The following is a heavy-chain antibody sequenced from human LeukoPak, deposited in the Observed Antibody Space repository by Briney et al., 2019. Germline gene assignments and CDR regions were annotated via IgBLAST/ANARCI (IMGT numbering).Heavy chain of an antibody. CDR3: AREGYSSSSGGGYYYYYYMDV. Sequence: NPSETLSFTCTVSGGSISSYYWSWIRQPPGKGLEWIGYIYYSGSTNYNPSLKSRVTISVDTSKNQFSLKLSSVTAADTAVYYCAREGYSSSSGGGYYYYYYMDVWGKGTTVTVSS. CDR2: IYYSGST. D-gene: IGHD6-6*01. J-gene: IGHJ6*03. CDR1: GGSISSYY. V-gene: IGHV4-59*01.